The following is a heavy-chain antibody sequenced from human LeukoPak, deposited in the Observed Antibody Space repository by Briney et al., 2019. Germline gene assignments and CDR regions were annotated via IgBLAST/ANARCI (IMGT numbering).Heavy chain of an antibody. J-gene: IGHJ4*02. D-gene: IGHD3-3*01. CDR3: ARGDFREDLVVDY. V-gene: IGHV3-30-3*01. CDR1: GFTFSSYA. CDR2: ISYDGSNK. Sequence: GAPRLSCAASGFTFSSYAMHWVRQAPGKGLEGGAVISYDGSNKYYADSVKGRFTISRDNSKNTLYLQMNSLRAEDTAVYYCARGDFREDLVVDYWGQGTLVTVSS.